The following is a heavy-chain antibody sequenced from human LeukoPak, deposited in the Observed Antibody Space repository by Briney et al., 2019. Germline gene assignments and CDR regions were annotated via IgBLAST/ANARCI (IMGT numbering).Heavy chain of an antibody. CDR3: ARGPISGGSWSDY. CDR2: INPNSGGT. J-gene: IGHJ4*02. Sequence: ASVKVSCKASGYTFTGYYMHWVRQAPGQGLEWMGWINPNSGGTNYAQKFQGRVTMTRDTSISTAYMELSRLRSDDTAVYNCARGPISGGSWSDYWGQGTLVTVSS. D-gene: IGHD2-15*01. V-gene: IGHV1-2*02. CDR1: GYTFTGYY.